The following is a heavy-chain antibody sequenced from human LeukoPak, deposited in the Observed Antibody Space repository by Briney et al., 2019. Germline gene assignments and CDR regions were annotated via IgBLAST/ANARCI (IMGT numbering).Heavy chain of an antibody. J-gene: IGHJ4*02. V-gene: IGHV3-33*01. D-gene: IGHD6-6*01. CDR2: IWYDGTNK. CDR1: GFTFSSYG. CDR3: ARDLYSSSSGPHY. Sequence: GRSLRLSCAAAGFTFSSYGMHWVRQAPGKGLEWVAVIWYDGTNKYYEDSVKGRFTISRDNSKNTLYLQMNSLRAEDTAVYYCARDLYSSSSGPHYWGQGALVTVSS.